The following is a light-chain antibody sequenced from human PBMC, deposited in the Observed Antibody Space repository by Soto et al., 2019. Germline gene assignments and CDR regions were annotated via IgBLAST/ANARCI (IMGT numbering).Light chain of an antibody. CDR2: EVS. CDR1: SSDIGAYIY. J-gene: IGLJ1*01. V-gene: IGLV2-8*01. Sequence: LTQPPSASGSPGQSVTISCTGTSSDIGAYIYVSWYQQHPGKAPKLMISEVSRRPSGVPERFSGSKSGNTASLTVSGLQADDEAHYYCSSYAGSNNFVFGTGTKV. CDR3: SSYAGSNNFV.